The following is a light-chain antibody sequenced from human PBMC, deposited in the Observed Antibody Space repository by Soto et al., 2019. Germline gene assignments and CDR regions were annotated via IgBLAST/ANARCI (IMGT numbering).Light chain of an antibody. J-gene: IGKJ3*01. CDR1: QSLSINS. CDR3: QQYDGSPLT. Sequence: EIVLTQSPGTLSLSPGERATFSCRASQSLSINSLAWYQQKPGQSPRLLVYGASTRDTGIPDRFRGSGSGTDFALTISSLEPEDFAMYYCQQYDGSPLTFGPGTKVDIK. CDR2: GAS. V-gene: IGKV3-20*01.